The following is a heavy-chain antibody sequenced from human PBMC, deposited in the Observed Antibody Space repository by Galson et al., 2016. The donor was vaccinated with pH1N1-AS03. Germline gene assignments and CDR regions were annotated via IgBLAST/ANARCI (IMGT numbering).Heavy chain of an antibody. CDR2: INPSDGNT. Sequence: SVKVSCKASGYTFTSYYIHWVRQAPGQGREWMGIINPSDGNTNYAQRFQGRVTMTRDTSTSTVYMELSSLRSDDTAVYFCARLYDVWSGYPSFDYWGQGTLVTVSS. J-gene: IGHJ4*02. V-gene: IGHV1-46*01. CDR1: GYTFTSYY. D-gene: IGHD3-3*01. CDR3: ARLYDVWSGYPSFDY.